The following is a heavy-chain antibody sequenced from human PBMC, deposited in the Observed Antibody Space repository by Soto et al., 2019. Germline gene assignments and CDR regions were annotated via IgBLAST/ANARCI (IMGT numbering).Heavy chain of an antibody. J-gene: IGHJ5*02. CDR3: AKDQTLGQYYYGSGSYYPGWFDP. CDR2: ISGSGGST. V-gene: IGHV3-23*01. CDR1: GFTFSSYA. D-gene: IGHD3-10*01. Sequence: LRLSCAASGFTFSSYAMSWVRQAPGKGLEWVSAISGSGGSTYYADSVKGRFTISRDNSKNTLYLQMNSLRAEDTAVYYCAKDQTLGQYYYGSGSYYPGWFDPWGQGTLVTVSS.